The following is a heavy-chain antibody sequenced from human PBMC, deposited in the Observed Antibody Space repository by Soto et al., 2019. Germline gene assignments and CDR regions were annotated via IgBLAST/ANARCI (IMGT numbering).Heavy chain of an antibody. CDR3: ARRGSGSYYDY. CDR2: ISGSGGST. V-gene: IGHV3-23*01. D-gene: IGHD1-26*01. CDR1: GFTFSSYA. J-gene: IGHJ4*02. Sequence: EVQLLESGGGLVQPGGSLRLSCAASGFTFSSYAMSWVRQAPGKGLEWVSVISGSGGSTYYADSVKGRFTISRDNSKNTLYLQMNRLRAEDTAVYYCARRGSGSYYDYWGQGTLVTVSS.